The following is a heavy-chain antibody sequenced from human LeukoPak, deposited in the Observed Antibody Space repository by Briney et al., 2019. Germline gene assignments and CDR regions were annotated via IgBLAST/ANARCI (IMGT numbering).Heavy chain of an antibody. CDR3: ARSNYDILTGYFSYLDY. Sequence: ASVKVSCKASGGTFISYAISWVRQAPGQGLEWMGGIIPIFGTANYAQKFQGRVTITADESTSTAYMELSSLRSEDTAVYYCARSNYDILTGYFSYLDYWGQGTLATVSS. D-gene: IGHD3-9*01. V-gene: IGHV1-69*01. CDR1: GGTFISYA. J-gene: IGHJ4*02. CDR2: IIPIFGTA.